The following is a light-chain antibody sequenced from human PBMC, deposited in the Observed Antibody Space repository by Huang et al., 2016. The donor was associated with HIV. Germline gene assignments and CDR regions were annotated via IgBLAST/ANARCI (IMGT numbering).Light chain of an antibody. CDR2: GAS. CDR3: HQYNDWPPWT. Sequence: EIVMTQSPATLSVSPGERAILLCRASQNIDTNVAWYQQKPGQPPRLLIFGASTRATGMSARFSGGGSDTEFTLTINSVQSEDVAMYYCHQYNDWPPWTFGQGTRVEI. CDR1: QNIDTN. V-gene: IGKV3-15*01. J-gene: IGKJ1*01.